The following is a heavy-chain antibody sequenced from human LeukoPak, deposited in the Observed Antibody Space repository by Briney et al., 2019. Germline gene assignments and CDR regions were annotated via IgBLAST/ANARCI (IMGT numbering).Heavy chain of an antibody. Sequence: SVKVSCKASGGTFSSYVISWVRQAPGQGLEWMGRIIPISGTANNAQKFQGGVTITADESTSTVYMELSSLRSEDTAVYYCANKLQFLLAFDIWGRGTMVTVSS. J-gene: IGHJ3*02. CDR3: ANKLQFLLAFDI. CDR1: GGTFSSYV. D-gene: IGHD3-3*01. CDR2: IIPISGTA. V-gene: IGHV1-69*13.